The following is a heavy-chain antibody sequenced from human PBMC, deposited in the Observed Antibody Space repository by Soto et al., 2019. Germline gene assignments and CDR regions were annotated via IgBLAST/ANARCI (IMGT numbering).Heavy chain of an antibody. CDR2: FYNANTT. Sequence: EVQLVESGGGVVQPGGSLRISCAASGFSVSRNFISWVRQAPGKGLEWVSVFYNANTTHYADSVKGRFTVSRDNSKNTLYPQMSSLRAEDTAVYYCARENGHAFDLWGQGTMVTVSS. V-gene: IGHV3-66*01. D-gene: IGHD2-8*01. CDR1: GFSVSRNF. CDR3: ARENGHAFDL. J-gene: IGHJ3*01.